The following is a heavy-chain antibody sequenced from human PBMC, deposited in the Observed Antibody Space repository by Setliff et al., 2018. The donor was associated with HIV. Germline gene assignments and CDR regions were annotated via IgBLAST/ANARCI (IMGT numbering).Heavy chain of an antibody. CDR3: TRRGADSYYPRPLDV. V-gene: IGHV4-34*01. CDR2: INHSGST. J-gene: IGHJ6*04. CDR1: GYSISGDYY. Sequence: SETLSLTCFVSGYSISGDYYWSWIRQPPGKGLEWIGEINHSGSTNYNPSLKSRVTISVDTSKNQFSLRLNSVTAADTAIYYCTRRGADSYYPRPLDVWGKGTTVTVSS. D-gene: IGHD3-10*01.